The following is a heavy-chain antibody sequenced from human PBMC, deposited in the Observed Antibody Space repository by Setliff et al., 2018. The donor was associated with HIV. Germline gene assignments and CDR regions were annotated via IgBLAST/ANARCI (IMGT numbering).Heavy chain of an antibody. V-gene: IGHV4-4*09. CDR3: ARLIHTGLLYFDY. CDR2: IYTSGTT. CDR1: GVSISGHF. Sequence: PSETLSLTCFVSGVSISGHFWGWIRQPPGKGLEWIGYIYTSGTTEYNPSLDSRVTISVVTSRDQFSLNLRSVTAADTALYFCARLIHTGLLYFDYWGLGRLVTVSS. J-gene: IGHJ4*02. D-gene: IGHD2-8*02.